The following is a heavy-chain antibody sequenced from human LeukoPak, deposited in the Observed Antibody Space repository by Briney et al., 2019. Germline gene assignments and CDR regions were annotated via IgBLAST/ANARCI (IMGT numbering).Heavy chain of an antibody. D-gene: IGHD3-16*01. J-gene: IGHJ4*02. V-gene: IGHV3-53*05. CDR1: GFIVSSNY. CDR3: ANIPNSFGPDY. Sequence: SGGSLRLSCAASGFIVSSNYMSWVRQAPGKGLEWVSVISGGGSPYCADSVKGQFTISRDDSKNTVYLQMNSLRVEDTAVYYCANIPNSFGPDYWGQGSLVTVSS. CDR2: ISGGGSP.